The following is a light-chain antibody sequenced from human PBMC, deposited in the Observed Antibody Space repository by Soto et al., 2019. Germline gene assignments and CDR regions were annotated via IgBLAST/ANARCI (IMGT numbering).Light chain of an antibody. CDR3: QQSYSTPPLT. V-gene: IGKV1-39*01. Sequence: DIQMTQSPSSLSASVGDRVTITCRASQSISSYLNWYQQKPGKAPKLLIYAASILQSGVPSRFSVSGSGTDFPLTISSLQPEDFATYYCQQSYSTPPLTFGGGTKVEIK. J-gene: IGKJ4*01. CDR1: QSISSY. CDR2: AAS.